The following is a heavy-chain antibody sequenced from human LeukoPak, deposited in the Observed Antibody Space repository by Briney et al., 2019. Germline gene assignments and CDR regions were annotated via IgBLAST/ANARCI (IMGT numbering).Heavy chain of an antibody. Sequence: PGGSLRLSCAASGFTCSSYEMNWVRQAPGKGLEWGSYISSSGSTIYYADSVKGRFTISKDTAKNSLYLQMSSLRAEDTAVYYCARSTQLDYWGQGTLVTVSS. V-gene: IGHV3-48*03. J-gene: IGHJ4*02. D-gene: IGHD5/OR15-5a*01. CDR2: ISSSGSTI. CDR1: GFTCSSYE. CDR3: ARSTQLDY.